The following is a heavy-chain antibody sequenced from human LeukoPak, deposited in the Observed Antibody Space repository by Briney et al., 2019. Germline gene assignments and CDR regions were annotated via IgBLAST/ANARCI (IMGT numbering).Heavy chain of an antibody. D-gene: IGHD3-22*01. J-gene: IGHJ4*02. CDR2: IRSKANNYAT. CDR3: AGPYDGTGYAFDY. CDR1: GFTFSGSA. V-gene: IGHV3-73*01. Sequence: GGSLRLSCAASGFTFSGSAMNWVRQASGKGPEWVGRIRSKANNYATAYAASVKGRFTISRDDSKNTAYLQMNSLKTEDTAVYYCAGPYDGTGYAFDYWGRGTLVTVSS.